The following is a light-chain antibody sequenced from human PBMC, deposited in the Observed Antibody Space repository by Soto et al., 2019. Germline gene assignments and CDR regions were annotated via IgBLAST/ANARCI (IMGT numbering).Light chain of an antibody. CDR3: QTWGTDFSVV. CDR1: SGHSSYA. J-gene: IGLJ2*01. V-gene: IGLV4-69*01. Sequence: QPVLTQSPSASASLGASVKLTCTLSSGHSSYAIAWHQQQPETGPRYLMKVNIDGSHNKGDGIPDRFSGSSSGAERYLTTSSLQSEDEADYSCQTWGTDFSVVFGGGTKLTVL. CDR2: VNIDGSH.